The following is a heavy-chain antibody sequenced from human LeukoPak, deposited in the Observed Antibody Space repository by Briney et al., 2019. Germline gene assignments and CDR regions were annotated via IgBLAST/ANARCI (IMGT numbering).Heavy chain of an antibody. D-gene: IGHD3-16*01. J-gene: IGHJ4*02. V-gene: IGHV3-21*01. Sequence: GGSLRLSCAASGFTFSSYSMNWVRQAPGKGLEWVSSISSSSSYIYYADSVKGRFTISRDNAKNSLYLQMKSLRAEDTGVYYCARNSLARWGASFDYWGQGTLVTVSS. CDR1: GFTFSSYS. CDR2: ISSSSSYI. CDR3: ARNSLARWGASFDY.